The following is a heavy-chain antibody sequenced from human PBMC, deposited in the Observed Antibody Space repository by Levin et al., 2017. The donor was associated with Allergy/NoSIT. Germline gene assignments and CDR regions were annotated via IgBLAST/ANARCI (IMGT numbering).Heavy chain of an antibody. J-gene: IGHJ4*02. CDR3: ARAGALNRGDYYYDY. CDR2: INPDDSDT. D-gene: IGHD2-21*01. Sequence: GESLKISCQGSGYSFTRYWIGWVRQMPGKGLEWMGIINPDDSDTRYSPSFQGQVTFSADKSISTAYLQWRSLKASDTAMYYCARAGALNRGDYYYDYWGQGTLVTVSS. V-gene: IGHV5-51*01. CDR1: GYSFTRYW.